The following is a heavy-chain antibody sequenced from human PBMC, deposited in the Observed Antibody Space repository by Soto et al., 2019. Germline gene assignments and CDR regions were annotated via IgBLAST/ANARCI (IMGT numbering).Heavy chain of an antibody. V-gene: IGHV3-23*01. D-gene: IGHD3-22*01. CDR2: ISGSGGRV. CDR3: AMTRLYDTGTNDYHRDALDI. J-gene: IGHJ3*02. Sequence: GGSLRLSCAASGFSFDTYVMNCVRQAPGKGLEWVSGISGSGGRVYSADSVKGRFTISRDNSRNTLYLQMNSLRAEDTAIYYCAMTRLYDTGTNDYHRDALDIWGQGTQVTVSS. CDR1: GFSFDTYV.